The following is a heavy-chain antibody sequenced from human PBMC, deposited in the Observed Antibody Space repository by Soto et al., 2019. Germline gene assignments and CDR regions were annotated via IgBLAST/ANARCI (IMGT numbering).Heavy chain of an antibody. D-gene: IGHD1-7*01. V-gene: IGHV1-69*13. Sequence: GASVKVSCKASGGTFSSYAISWVRQAPGQGLEWMGGIIPIFGTANYAQKFQGRVTITADESTSTAYMELSSLRSEDTAVYYCARGFRELRPQYYYYGMDVWGQGTTLTVSS. CDR3: ARGFRELRPQYYYYGMDV. J-gene: IGHJ6*02. CDR1: GGTFSSYA. CDR2: IIPIFGTA.